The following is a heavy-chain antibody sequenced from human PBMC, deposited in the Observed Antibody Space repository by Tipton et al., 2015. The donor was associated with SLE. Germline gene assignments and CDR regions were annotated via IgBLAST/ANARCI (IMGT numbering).Heavy chain of an antibody. CDR3: ASSFYYDSSGPGDFDY. CDR2: IHYSGST. Sequence: LRLSCTVSGGSITSYYWSWIRQPPGKGLEWIGYIHYSGSTNYNPSLKSRVTISVDTSKNQFSLKLSSVTAADTAVYYCASSFYYDSSGPGDFDYWGQGTLVTVSS. V-gene: IGHV4-59*01. D-gene: IGHD3-22*01. J-gene: IGHJ4*02. CDR1: GGSITSYY.